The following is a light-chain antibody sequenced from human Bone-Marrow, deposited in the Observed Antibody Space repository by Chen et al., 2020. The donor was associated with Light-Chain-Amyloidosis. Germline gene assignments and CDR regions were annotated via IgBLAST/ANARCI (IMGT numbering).Light chain of an antibody. Sequence: SYVLNQPSSVSVAPGQTATHACGGNNIGSTSVHWYQQTPGQAPLLVVYDDSDRPSGIPERLSGSNSGNTATLTISRVEAGDEADYYCQVWDRSSDRPVFGGGTKLTVL. V-gene: IGLV3-21*02. CDR2: DDS. J-gene: IGLJ3*02. CDR1: NIGSTS. CDR3: QVWDRSSDRPV.